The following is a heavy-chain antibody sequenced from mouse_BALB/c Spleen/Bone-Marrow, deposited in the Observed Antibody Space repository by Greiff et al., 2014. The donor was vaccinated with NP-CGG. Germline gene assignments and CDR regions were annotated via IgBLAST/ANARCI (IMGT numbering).Heavy chain of an antibody. CDR1: GFNIKDTY. J-gene: IGHJ4*01. V-gene: IGHV14-3*02. CDR3: ARWEYYAMDY. CDR2: IDPANGNT. D-gene: IGHD4-1*01. Sequence: EVQLQQSGAELVKPGASVKLSCTASGFNIKDTYMHWVKQRPEQGLVWIGGIDPANGNTKYDPKFQGKATITADTSSNTAYLQLSSLTSEDTAVYYCARWEYYAMDYWGQGTSVTVSS.